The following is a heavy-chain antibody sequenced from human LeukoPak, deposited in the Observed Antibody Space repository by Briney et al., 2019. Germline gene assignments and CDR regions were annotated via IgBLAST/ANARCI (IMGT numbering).Heavy chain of an antibody. CDR2: ISYDGSNK. V-gene: IGHV3-30-3*01. CDR3: ERDYGDYGASLDY. CDR1: GFTFSSYV. D-gene: IGHD4-17*01. Sequence: PGGSLRLSCAASGFTFSSYVMHWVRQAPGKGLEWVAVISYDGSNKFYADSVKGRFTISRDNSKNTLYLQMNILRPEDTAVYYCERDYGDYGASLDYWGQGTLVTVSS. J-gene: IGHJ4*02.